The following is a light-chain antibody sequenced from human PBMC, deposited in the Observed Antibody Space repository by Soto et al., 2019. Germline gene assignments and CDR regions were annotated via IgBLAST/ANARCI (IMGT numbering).Light chain of an antibody. CDR2: DVT. V-gene: IGLV2-11*01. CDR3: CSYAGSYSYV. Sequence: QSALTQPRSVSGSPGQSVAISCTGTSSDVGGYNYVSWYQQHPGKAPKLMIYDVTKRPSGVPDRFSGSSSGNTASLTISGLQAEDEADYFCCSYAGSYSYVFGTGTQLTVL. J-gene: IGLJ7*01. CDR1: SSDVGGYNY.